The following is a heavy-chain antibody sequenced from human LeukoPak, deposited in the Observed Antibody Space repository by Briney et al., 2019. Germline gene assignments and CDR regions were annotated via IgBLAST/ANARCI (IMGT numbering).Heavy chain of an antibody. CDR3: ARAVPITIFGVVIDFPFDY. CDR1: GGSSSGYY. CDR2: INHSGST. V-gene: IGHV4-34*01. J-gene: IGHJ4*02. Sequence: SETLSLTCAVYGGSSSGYYWSWIRQPPGKGLEWIGEINHSGSTNYNPSLKSRVTISVDTSKNQFSLKLSSVTAADTAVYYCARAVPITIFGVVIDFPFDYWGQGTLVTVSS. D-gene: IGHD3-3*01.